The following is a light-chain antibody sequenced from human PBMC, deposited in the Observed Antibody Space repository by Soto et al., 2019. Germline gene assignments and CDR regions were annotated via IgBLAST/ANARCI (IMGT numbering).Light chain of an antibody. V-gene: IGLV2-14*03. J-gene: IGLJ1*01. CDR2: DVS. CDR1: ISDVGSYNY. CDR3: CSYAGSYTYV. Sequence: QSVLTQPASVSGSPGQSITISCTGTISDVGSYNYVSWYQQYPGKAPKLMIYDVSTRPSGVSDRFSGSKSGNTASLTISGLQAEDEADYYCCSYAGSYTYVFGTGTKVTVL.